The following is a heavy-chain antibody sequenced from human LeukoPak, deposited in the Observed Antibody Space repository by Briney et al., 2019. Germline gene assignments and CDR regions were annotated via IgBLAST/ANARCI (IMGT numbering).Heavy chain of an antibody. CDR1: GFTFSSYY. V-gene: IGHV3-21*01. CDR3: ARDLGGYSYGSHFDY. J-gene: IGHJ4*02. CDR2: ITTSSSYI. Sequence: PGGFLRLSCAGSGFTFSSYYMNWVRQAPEKGLEWVSSITTSSSYIYYADSVKGRFTISRDNAKNSLYLQMNSLRAEDTAVYYCARDLGGYSYGSHFDYWGQGTLVTVSS. D-gene: IGHD5-18*01.